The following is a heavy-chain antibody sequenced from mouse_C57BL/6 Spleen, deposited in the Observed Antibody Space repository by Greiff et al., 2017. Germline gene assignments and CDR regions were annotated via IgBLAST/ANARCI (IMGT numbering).Heavy chain of an antibody. CDR2: IDPSDSYT. V-gene: IGHV1-69*01. CDR1: GYTFTSYW. CDR3: AREGSSGYVPFDY. Sequence: QVQLQQPGAELVMPGASVKLSCKASGYTFTSYWMHWVKPRPGQGLEWIGEIDPSDSYTNYNQKFKGKSTLTVNKSSSTAYMQLSSLTSEDSAVDYCAREGSSGYVPFDYWGQGTTLTVSS. J-gene: IGHJ2*01. D-gene: IGHD3-2*02.